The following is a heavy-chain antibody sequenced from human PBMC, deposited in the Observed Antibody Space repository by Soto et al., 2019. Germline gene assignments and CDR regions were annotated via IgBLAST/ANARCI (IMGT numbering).Heavy chain of an antibody. CDR3: PTNPPIITMLEVEDY. J-gene: IGHJ4*02. CDR2: IKSKTDGGTT. D-gene: IGHD3-22*01. CDR1: GFTFSNAW. Sequence: GGSLRLSCAASGFTFSNAWMSWVRQAPGKGLEWVGRIKSKTDGGTTDYAAPVKGRFTISRDDSKNTLYLQMNSLKTEDTAVYYCPTNPPIITMLEVEDYWGQGTLVTVSS. V-gene: IGHV3-15*01.